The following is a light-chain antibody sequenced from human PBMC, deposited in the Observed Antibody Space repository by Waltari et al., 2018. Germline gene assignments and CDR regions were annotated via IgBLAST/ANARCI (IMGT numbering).Light chain of an antibody. J-gene: IGLJ1*01. V-gene: IGLV1-40*01. CDR2: GNS. CDR3: QSYDSSLSVL. CDR1: SSNNGAGYD. Sequence: QSVLTQPPSVSGAPGQRVTIPCTGSSSNNGAGYDVHWYQQLPETAPKLLFCGNSNRPAGVPDRFSGSKSGTSASLAIAGLQAEDEADYYCQSYDSSLSVLFGTGTKVTVL.